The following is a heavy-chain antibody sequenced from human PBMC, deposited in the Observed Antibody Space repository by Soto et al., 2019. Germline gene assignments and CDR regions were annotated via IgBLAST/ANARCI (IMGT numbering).Heavy chain of an antibody. D-gene: IGHD6-19*01. CDR1: GLKFSNYA. CDR2: ITGRGESS. V-gene: IGHV3-23*01. Sequence: GGSLRLSCTGSGLKFSNYAITWVRQAPGKGLQWISTITGRGESSYYAESVKGRFTISRDNSRNTLYLQMSSLRADDTGIYYCAARDGRWLPYCSDFWGPGALVTVSS. CDR3: AARDGRWLPYCSDF. J-gene: IGHJ4*02.